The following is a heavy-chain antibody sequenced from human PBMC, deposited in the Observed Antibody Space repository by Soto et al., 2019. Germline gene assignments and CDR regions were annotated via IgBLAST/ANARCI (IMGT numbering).Heavy chain of an antibody. V-gene: IGHV3-48*01. CDR2: ISSSSSTI. D-gene: IGHD2-15*01. J-gene: IGHJ4*02. CDR1: GFTFSSYS. Sequence: GSLRLSCAASGFTFSSYSMNWVRQAPGKGLEWVSYISSSSSTIYYADSVKGRFTISRDNAKNSLYLQMNSLRAEDTAVYYCAVVVVAAPIDYWGQGTLVTVSS. CDR3: AVVVVAAPIDY.